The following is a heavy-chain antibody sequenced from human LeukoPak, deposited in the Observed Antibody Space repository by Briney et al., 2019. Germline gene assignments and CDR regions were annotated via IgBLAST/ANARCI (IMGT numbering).Heavy chain of an antibody. Sequence: GASVKVSCKASGYTFTSYAMHWVRQAPGQRLEWMGWINAGNGNTKYSQKFQGRVTITRDTSASTAYMELSSLRSEDTAVYYCARPGCSSTSCYALDYWGREPWSPSPQ. CDR2: INAGNGNT. CDR3: ARPGCSSTSCYALDY. D-gene: IGHD2-2*01. CDR1: GYTFTSYA. V-gene: IGHV1-3*01. J-gene: IGHJ4*02.